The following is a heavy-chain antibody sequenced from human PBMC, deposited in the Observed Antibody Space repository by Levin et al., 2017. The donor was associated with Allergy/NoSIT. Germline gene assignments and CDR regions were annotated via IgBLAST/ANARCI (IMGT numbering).Heavy chain of an antibody. V-gene: IGHV3-30*04. D-gene: IGHD1-1*01. J-gene: IGHJ6*02. Sequence: PGGSLRLSCVASGFTFSDYAMHWARQAPGRGLEWVAVISYNGNIKYNADSVQGRFTISRSNSNNTLYLQMNSLRVEDTGVYYCARDYWTYTGTRDGTDGWGQETTVTVSS. CDR3: ARDYWTYTGTRDGTDG. CDR2: ISYNGNIK. CDR1: GFTFSDYA.